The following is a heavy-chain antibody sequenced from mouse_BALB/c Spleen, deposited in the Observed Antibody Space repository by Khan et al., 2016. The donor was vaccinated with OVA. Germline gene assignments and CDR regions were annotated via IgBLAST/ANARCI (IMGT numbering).Heavy chain of an antibody. CDR1: GYSITSGYG. Sequence: EVKLLESGPGLVKPSQSLSLTCTVTGYSITSGYGWNWIRKFPGNKLEWMGYISYSGSTKYNPSLKSRISITRDTSKNQFFLQLNSVTTEDTATYYSARTARIKYWGQGTTLTVSS. CDR3: ARTARIKY. J-gene: IGHJ2*01. D-gene: IGHD1-2*01. V-gene: IGHV3-2*02. CDR2: ISYSGST.